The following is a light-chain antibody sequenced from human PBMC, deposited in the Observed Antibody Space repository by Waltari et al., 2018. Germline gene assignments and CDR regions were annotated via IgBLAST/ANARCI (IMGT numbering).Light chain of an antibody. CDR1: QSVSYY. V-gene: IGKV3-11*01. J-gene: IGKJ4*01. Sequence: EVVLTQSPATLSLSPGERATLSCRASQSVSYYLAWYQQKPGQAPRLLIYDASNRATGIPARFSGSGSGTDFTLTISSLEPEDFAVYYCQQRTNWPLTFGGGT. CDR3: QQRTNWPLT. CDR2: DAS.